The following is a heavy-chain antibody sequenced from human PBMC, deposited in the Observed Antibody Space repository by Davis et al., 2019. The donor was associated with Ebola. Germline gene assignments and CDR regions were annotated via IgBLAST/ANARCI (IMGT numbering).Heavy chain of an antibody. V-gene: IGHV3-53*01. J-gene: IGHJ2*01. D-gene: IGHD4-17*01. CDR1: GFIVSDKY. CDR3: TRHVPGDFWFFDL. CDR2: LYTDGRT. Sequence: GESLKISCVVSGFIVSDKYMSWVRQAPGKGLEWVSVLYTDGRTYHSDSVKGRFTISRDNAKNTVYLQVNDLRVEDTAVYYCTRHVPGDFWFFDLWGRGTMVTVSS.